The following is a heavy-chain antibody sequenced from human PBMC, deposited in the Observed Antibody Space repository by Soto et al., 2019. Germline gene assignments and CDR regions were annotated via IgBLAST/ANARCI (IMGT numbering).Heavy chain of an antibody. V-gene: IGHV6-1*01. CDR1: GDSVSSNSAA. Sequence: ASETLSLTCAISGDSVSSNSAAWNWIRQSPSRGLEWLGRTYYRSKWYNDYAVSVKSRITINPDTSKNQFSLQLNSVTPEDTAVYYCARGVSGSPGWIYYYYGMDVWGQGTTVTVSS. D-gene: IGHD6-25*01. J-gene: IGHJ6*02. CDR3: ARGVSGSPGWIYYYYGMDV. CDR2: TYYRSKWYN.